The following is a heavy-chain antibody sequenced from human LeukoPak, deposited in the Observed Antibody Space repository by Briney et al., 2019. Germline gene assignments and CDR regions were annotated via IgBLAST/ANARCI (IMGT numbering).Heavy chain of an antibody. CDR2: IYYSGST. D-gene: IGHD2-2*01. CDR1: GGSISSSSYY. CDR3: ARIGYCSSTSCYPDY. J-gene: IGHJ4*02. Sequence: SETLSLTCTVSGGSISSSSYYWGWIRQPPGKGLELIGSIYYSGSTYYNPSLKSRVTISVDTSKNQFSLKLSSVTAADTAVYYCARIGYCSSTSCYPDYWGQGTLVTVSS. V-gene: IGHV4-39*01.